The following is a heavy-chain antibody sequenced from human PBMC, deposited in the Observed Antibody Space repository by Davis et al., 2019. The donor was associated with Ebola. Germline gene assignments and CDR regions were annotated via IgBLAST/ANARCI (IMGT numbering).Heavy chain of an antibody. V-gene: IGHV3-53*01. Sequence: GESLKISCAASGFTVSSHYMSWVRQAPGKGLEWVSVIYSGGSTYYADSVKGRFTISRDNSKNTLYLQMNSLRAEDTAVYYCTSTAGSVDYWGQGTLVTVSS. CDR3: TSTAGSVDY. CDR1: GFTVSSHY. CDR2: IYSGGST. D-gene: IGHD1-26*01. J-gene: IGHJ4*02.